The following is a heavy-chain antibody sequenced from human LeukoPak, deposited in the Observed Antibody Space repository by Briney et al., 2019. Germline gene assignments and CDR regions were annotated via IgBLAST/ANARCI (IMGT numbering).Heavy chain of an antibody. CDR1: GYSFTSHW. J-gene: IGHJ6*02. CDR2: IYPGDSDI. Sequence: GESLKISCKGSGYSFTSHWIGWVRQMPGKGLEWMGIIYPGDSDIRYSPSFQGQVTISADKSISTAYLQWSSLKASDTAMYYCARHADIVATIRYGMDVWGQGTTVTVSS. V-gene: IGHV5-51*01. CDR3: ARHADIVATIRYGMDV. D-gene: IGHD5-12*01.